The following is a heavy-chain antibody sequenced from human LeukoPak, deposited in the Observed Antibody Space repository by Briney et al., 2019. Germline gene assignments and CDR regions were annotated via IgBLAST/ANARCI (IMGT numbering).Heavy chain of an antibody. CDR1: GFTFSSYA. J-gene: IGHJ1*01. CDR2: ISGSGGST. V-gene: IGHV3-23*01. CDR3: ASVSNSSSSHFQH. D-gene: IGHD6-13*01. Sequence: GGSLRLSCAASGFTFSSYAMSWVRQAPGKGLEWVSAISGSGGSTYYADSVKGRFTISRDNSKNTLYLQMNSLRAEDAAVYYCASVSNSSSSHFQHWGQGTLVTVSS.